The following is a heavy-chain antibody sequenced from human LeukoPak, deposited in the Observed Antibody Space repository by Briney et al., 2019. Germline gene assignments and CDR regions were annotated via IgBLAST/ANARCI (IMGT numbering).Heavy chain of an antibody. CDR3: ASSTTVTTFYY. D-gene: IGHD4-17*01. Sequence: SETLSLTCTVSGGSISSYYWSWIRQPPGKGLEGLGYIYYSGSTNYNPSLKSRVTISVDTSKNQFSLKLSSVTAADTAVYYCASSTTVTTFYYWGQGTLVTVSS. V-gene: IGHV4-59*01. CDR2: IYYSGST. CDR1: GGSISSYY. J-gene: IGHJ4*02.